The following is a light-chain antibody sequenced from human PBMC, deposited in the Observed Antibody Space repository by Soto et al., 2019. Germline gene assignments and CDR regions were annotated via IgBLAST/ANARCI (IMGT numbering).Light chain of an antibody. J-gene: IGKJ1*01. Sequence: DIQMTQSPSAMSESVGDRVTITWRASQGISNYLAWFQQKPGKVPKRLIYAESSLQSGVQSRFSGSGSGTEFTLKIRRLQTEDLATYYCLPHNSYHRAFGLGHKV. CDR3: LPHNSYHRA. CDR1: QGISNY. V-gene: IGKV1-17*03. CDR2: AES.